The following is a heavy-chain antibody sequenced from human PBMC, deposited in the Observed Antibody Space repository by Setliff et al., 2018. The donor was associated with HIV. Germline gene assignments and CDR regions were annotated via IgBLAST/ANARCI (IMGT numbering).Heavy chain of an antibody. D-gene: IGHD3-3*02. Sequence: GGSLRLSCAASGFTFSSYAMSWVRQAPGKGLEWVSGISGSGYGTFYADSVKGRFTISRDNSKSTLYLQMNGLRAEDTAVYYCATDISYLGMDVWGQGTTVTVSS. V-gene: IGHV3-23*01. CDR1: GFTFSSYA. CDR2: ISGSGYGT. J-gene: IGHJ6*02. CDR3: ATDISYLGMDV.